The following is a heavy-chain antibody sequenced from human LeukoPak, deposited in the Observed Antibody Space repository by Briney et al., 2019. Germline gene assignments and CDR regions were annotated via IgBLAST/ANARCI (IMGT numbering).Heavy chain of an antibody. J-gene: IGHJ6*03. Sequence: ASVKVSCKASGYTFTGYYMHWVRQAPGQGLEWMGWINPNSGGTNYAQKFQGRVTMTRDTSTSTVYMELSSLRSEDTAVYYCARDPGGYCSGGSCYYYYMDVWGKGTTVTVSS. V-gene: IGHV1-2*02. CDR2: INPNSGGT. CDR1: GYTFTGYY. D-gene: IGHD2-15*01. CDR3: ARDPGGYCSGGSCYYYYMDV.